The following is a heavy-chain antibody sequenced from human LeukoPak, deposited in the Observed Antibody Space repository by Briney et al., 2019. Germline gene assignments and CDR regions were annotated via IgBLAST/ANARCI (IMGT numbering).Heavy chain of an antibody. CDR2: ISSSSSYI. V-gene: IGHV3-21*01. Sequence: GGSLRLSCAASGFTFSSYSMNWVRQAPGKGLEWVSSISSSSSYIYYADSVKGRFTISRDNAKNSLYLQMNSLRAEDTAVYYCARGTIAAAGNFDYWGQGTLVTVSS. CDR3: ARGTIAAAGNFDY. D-gene: IGHD6-13*01. J-gene: IGHJ4*02. CDR1: GFTFSSYS.